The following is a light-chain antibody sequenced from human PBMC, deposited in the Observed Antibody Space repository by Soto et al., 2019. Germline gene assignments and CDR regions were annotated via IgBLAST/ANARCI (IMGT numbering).Light chain of an antibody. CDR2: WAS. CDR3: QQYYDTPFT. V-gene: IGKV4-1*01. CDR1: QSVFYSSNNKNF. J-gene: IGKJ4*01. Sequence: DIVMTQSPDSLAVSLGERATINCKSSQSVFYSSNNKNFLAWYQQKPGQPPKLLIYWASTRESGVPDRISGGGSGTDFTLTISSLQAEDVAVYYCQQYYDTPFTFGGGTKVDTK.